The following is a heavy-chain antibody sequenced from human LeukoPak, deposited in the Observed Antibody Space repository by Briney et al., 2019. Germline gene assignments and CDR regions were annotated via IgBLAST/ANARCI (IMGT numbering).Heavy chain of an antibody. J-gene: IGHJ4*02. Sequence: SETLPLTCTVSGGSISSSSYYWGWIRQPPGKGLEWIGSIYYSGSTYYNPSLKSRVTISVDTSKNQFSLKLSSVTAADTAVYYCARHLGYVLAMVRGVIVRDYWGQGTLVTVSS. CDR2: IYYSGST. CDR3: ARHLGYVLAMVRGVIVRDY. D-gene: IGHD3-10*01. V-gene: IGHV4-39*01. CDR1: GGSISSSSYY.